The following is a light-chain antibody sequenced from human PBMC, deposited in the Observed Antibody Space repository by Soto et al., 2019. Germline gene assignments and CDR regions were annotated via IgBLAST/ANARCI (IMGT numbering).Light chain of an antibody. J-gene: IGKJ2*01. CDR2: DAS. V-gene: IGKV3-15*01. CDR3: QQYNNWPPYT. CDR1: QGVGST. Sequence: ELVLTQSPATLSVSPGESATLSCRASQGVGSTLAWYQQKPGRAPRLLIYDASTRATGIPARFSGSGSGTEFTLTISSLQSEDFAVYYCQQYNNWPPYTFGQGTKLEIK.